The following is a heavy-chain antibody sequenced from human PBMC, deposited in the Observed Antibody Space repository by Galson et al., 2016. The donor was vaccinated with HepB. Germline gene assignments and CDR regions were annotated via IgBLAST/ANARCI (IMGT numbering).Heavy chain of an antibody. V-gene: IGHV3-9*01. CDR2: TNLYSVII. CDR1: GFTFDDDA. CDR3: VKDTDGVVVAATGGLGP. J-gene: IGHJ5*02. D-gene: IGHD2-15*01. Sequence: SLRFSCAAAGFTFDDDATHWGRQDPPEGGEWISGTNLYSVIIGYADSVKGRFTISRDNAKNPLYLQMTALTAEDTALYYCVKDTDGVVVAATGGLGPWGQGTLVTVSS.